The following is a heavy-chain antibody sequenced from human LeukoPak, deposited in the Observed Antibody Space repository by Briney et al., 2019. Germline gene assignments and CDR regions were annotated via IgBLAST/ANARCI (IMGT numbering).Heavy chain of an antibody. CDR1: GFTFSSYE. J-gene: IGHJ4*02. CDR2: ISSSGSTI. CDR3: ARGSHYYDSSGYQYYFDY. D-gene: IGHD3-22*01. Sequence: GGSLRLSCAASGFTFSSYEMNWVRQAPGKGLDWVSYISSSGSTIYYADSVKGRFTISRDNAKNSLYLQMSSLRAEDTAVYYCARGSHYYDSSGYQYYFDYWGQGTLVTVSS. V-gene: IGHV3-48*03.